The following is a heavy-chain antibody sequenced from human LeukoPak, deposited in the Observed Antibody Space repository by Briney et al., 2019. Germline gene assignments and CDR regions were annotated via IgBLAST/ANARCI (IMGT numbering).Heavy chain of an antibody. CDR3: ATAGTRWYYYYYYMDV. CDR2: ISGSGGST. D-gene: IGHD1-14*01. V-gene: IGHV3-23*01. Sequence: GGSLRLSCAASGFTFSSYAMSWVRQAPGKGLEWVSAISGSGGSTYYADSVKGRFTISRDNSKNTLYLQMNSLRAEDTAVYYCATAGTRWYYYYYYMDVWGKGTTVTVSS. CDR1: GFTFSSYA. J-gene: IGHJ6*03.